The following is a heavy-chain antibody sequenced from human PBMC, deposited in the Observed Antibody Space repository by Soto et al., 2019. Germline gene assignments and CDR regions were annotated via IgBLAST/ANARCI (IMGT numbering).Heavy chain of an antibody. CDR1: GFTFTSYS. V-gene: IGHV3-48*02. D-gene: IGHD3-10*01. CDR3: ARHTAGYYYGMDV. J-gene: IGHJ6*02. CDR2: ISSSISSI. Sequence: GGSLRLSCAASGFTFTSYSMNWVRQAPGKGLEWVSYISSSISSIYYADSVKGRFTISRDNAKNSLYLQMNSLRDEDTAVYYCARHTAGYYYGMDVWGQGTTVTVSS.